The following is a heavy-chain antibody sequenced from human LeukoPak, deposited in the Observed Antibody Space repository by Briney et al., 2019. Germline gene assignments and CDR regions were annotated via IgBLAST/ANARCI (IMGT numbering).Heavy chain of an antibody. D-gene: IGHD3-9*01. V-gene: IGHV4-59*08. CDR3: ARLRYFDWLRGGYFDY. J-gene: IGHJ4*02. CDR2: IYYGGST. CDR1: GGSISSYY. Sequence: PSETLSLTCTVSGGSISSYYWSWIRQPPGKGLEWIGYIYYGGSTNYNPSLKSRVTISVDTSKNQFSLKLSSVTAADTAVYYCARLRYFDWLRGGYFDYWGQGTLVTVSS.